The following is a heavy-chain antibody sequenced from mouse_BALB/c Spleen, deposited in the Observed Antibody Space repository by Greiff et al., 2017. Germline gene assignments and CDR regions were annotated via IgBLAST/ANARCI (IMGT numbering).Heavy chain of an antibody. CDR3: TRWDYYGGSYRYFDV. V-gene: IGHV1-15*01. D-gene: IGHD1-1*01. CDR1: GYTFTDYE. CDR2: IDPETGGT. Sequence: VQLQESGAELVRPGASVTLSCKASGYTFTDYEMHWVKQTPVHGLEWIGAIDPETGGTAYNQKFKGKATLTADKSSSTAYMELRSLTSEDSAVYYCTRWDYYGGSYRYFDVWGAGTTVTVSS. J-gene: IGHJ1*01.